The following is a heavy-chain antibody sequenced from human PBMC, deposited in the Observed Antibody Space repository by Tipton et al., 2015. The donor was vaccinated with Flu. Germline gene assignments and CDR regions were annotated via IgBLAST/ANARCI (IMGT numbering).Heavy chain of an antibody. D-gene: IGHD1-14*01. V-gene: IGHV1-18*04. CDR2: ISVYDDNT. J-gene: IGHJ3*01. CDR3: ATRTPTHGDAFNF. CDR1: GYTFAGYG. Sequence: QLVQSGAEVKKPGASVKVSCKASGYTFAGYGIAWARQAPGQGLEWMGWISVYDDNTNYAQKYQGRVTISADRSTRTVYMELSSLRSDDTAVYFCATRTPTHGDAFNFWGQGTMVSVSS.